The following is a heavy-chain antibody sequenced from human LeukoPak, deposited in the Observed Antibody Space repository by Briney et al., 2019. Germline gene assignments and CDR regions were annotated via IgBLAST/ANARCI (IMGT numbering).Heavy chain of an antibody. Sequence: GGSLRLSCAASGFPFSSYAISWVRQAPGKGLEWVSYITSSSSTIYYADSVKGRFTISRDNAKNSLYLQMNSLRAEDTAVYYCARVHGTTVVTLGEYYFDYWGQGTLVTVSS. CDR3: ARVHGTTVVTLGEYYFDY. CDR2: ITSSSSTI. J-gene: IGHJ4*02. V-gene: IGHV3-48*04. CDR1: GFPFSSYA. D-gene: IGHD4-23*01.